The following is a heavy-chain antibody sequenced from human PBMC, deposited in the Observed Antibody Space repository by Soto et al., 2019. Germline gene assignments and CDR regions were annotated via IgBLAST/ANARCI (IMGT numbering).Heavy chain of an antibody. D-gene: IGHD2-21*01. Sequence: QVHLVESGGGVVQPGRSLRLSCAASGFTFNICAMHWVRQAPGKGLEWVATTSYDGTYTFYAGSVEGRFTISRDDSNDTLFLLLSGLRPDDTAVYYCTKDRQPLAFGYGLDVWGQGTTVTVSS. CDR2: TSYDGTYT. V-gene: IGHV3-30*18. CDR1: GFTFNICA. J-gene: IGHJ6*02. CDR3: TKDRQPLAFGYGLDV.